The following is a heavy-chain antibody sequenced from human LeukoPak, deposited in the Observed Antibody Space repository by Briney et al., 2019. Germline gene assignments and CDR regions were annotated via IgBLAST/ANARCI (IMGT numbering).Heavy chain of an antibody. CDR2: INPNSGGT. Sequence: ASVKVSCKASGYTFTGYYLHWVRQAPGQGLEWMGWINPNSGGTNYAQKFQGRVTVTRDTSIRTAYMELSRLRSDDTAIYYCARDKVAAAGLQADDYYYYYMDVWGKGTTVTVSS. J-gene: IGHJ6*03. V-gene: IGHV1-2*02. CDR3: ARDKVAAAGLQADDYYYYYMDV. D-gene: IGHD6-13*01. CDR1: GYTFTGYY.